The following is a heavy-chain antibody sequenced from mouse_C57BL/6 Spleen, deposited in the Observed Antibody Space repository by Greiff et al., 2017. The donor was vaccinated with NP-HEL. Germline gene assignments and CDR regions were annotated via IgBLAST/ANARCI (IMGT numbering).Heavy chain of an antibody. D-gene: IGHD2-1*01. J-gene: IGHJ3*01. V-gene: IGHV1-53*01. CDR3: ARGGYGNYGFAY. CDR1: GYTFTSYW. CDR2: INPSNGGT. Sequence: QVQLKQPGTELVKPGASVKLSCKASGYTFTSYWMHWVKQRPGQGLEWIGNINPSNGGTNYNEKFKSKATLTVDKSSSTAYMQLSSLTSEDSAVYYCARGGYGNYGFAYWGQGTLVTVSA.